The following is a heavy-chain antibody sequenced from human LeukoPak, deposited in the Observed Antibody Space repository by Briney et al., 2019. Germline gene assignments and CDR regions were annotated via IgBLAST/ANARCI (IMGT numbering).Heavy chain of an antibody. CDR3: ARGFGTPKYYYDSSGYYWGTNFDY. CDR2: INWNGGST. Sequence: GVLRLSCAASGFTFDDYGMSWVRQAPGKGLEWVSGINWNGGSTGYADSVKGRFTISRDNAKNSLYLQMNSLRAEDTALYYCARGFGTPKYYYDSSGYYWGTNFDYWGQGTLVTVSS. J-gene: IGHJ4*02. CDR1: GFTFDDYG. D-gene: IGHD3-22*01. V-gene: IGHV3-20*04.